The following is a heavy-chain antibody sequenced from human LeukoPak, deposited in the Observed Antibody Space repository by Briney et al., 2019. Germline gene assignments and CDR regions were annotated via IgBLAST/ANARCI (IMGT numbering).Heavy chain of an antibody. CDR1: GYTFTGYY. CDR3: ARGTRERSGYVYFDY. Sequence: ASVKVSCKASGYTFTGYYMHWVRQAPGQGLEWMGWINPNSGGTKYAQKFQGRVTMTRDMSISTAYMELSRLRSDDTAVYYCARGTRERSGYVYFDYWGQGTLVTVSS. J-gene: IGHJ4*02. D-gene: IGHD3-22*01. V-gene: IGHV1-2*02. CDR2: INPNSGGT.